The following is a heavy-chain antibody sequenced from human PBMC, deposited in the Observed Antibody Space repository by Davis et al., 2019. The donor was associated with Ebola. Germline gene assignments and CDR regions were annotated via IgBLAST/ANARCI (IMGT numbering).Heavy chain of an antibody. J-gene: IGHJ4*02. V-gene: IGHV4-30-2*03. D-gene: IGHD6-13*01. CDR3: ARHSPGVTATGTEYFDN. CDR2: YYYTGST. CDR1: GGFVSSGGYS. Sequence: MPSETLSLTCAVSGGFVSSGGYSWSWIRQPPGKGLEWIGYYYYTGSTYYNPSLKSRVTISVDTSKNQISLKLRSVTAADTAVYYCARHSPGVTATGTEYFDNWGQGTLVTVSS.